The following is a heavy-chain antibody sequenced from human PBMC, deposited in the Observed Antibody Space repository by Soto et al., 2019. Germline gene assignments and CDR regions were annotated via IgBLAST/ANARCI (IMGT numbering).Heavy chain of an antibody. Sequence: QVQLVESGGGVVQPGRSLRLSCAASGFTFSSYGMHWVRQAPGKGLEWVAVIWYDGSNKYYADSVKGRFTISRDNSKNTLYLQMNSLRAEDTAVYYCARTPVNCVVRGVIFYFDYWGQGTLVTVSS. V-gene: IGHV3-33*01. CDR1: GFTFSSYG. D-gene: IGHD3-10*01. CDR3: ARTPVNCVVRGVIFYFDY. CDR2: IWYDGSNK. J-gene: IGHJ4*02.